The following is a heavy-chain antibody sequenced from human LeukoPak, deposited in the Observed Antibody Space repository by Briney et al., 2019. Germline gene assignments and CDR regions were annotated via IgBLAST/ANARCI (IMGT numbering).Heavy chain of an antibody. CDR3: AKDRGADYSNYGYFFDY. J-gene: IGHJ4*02. Sequence: GGSLRLSCAASGFTFSSYAMSWVRQAPGKGLEWVSAISGSGGSTYYADSVKGRFTISRDNSKNTLYLQMNSLRAEDTAVYYCAKDRGADYSNYGYFFDYWGQGTLVTVSS. D-gene: IGHD4-11*01. CDR2: ISGSGGST. V-gene: IGHV3-23*01. CDR1: GFTFSSYA.